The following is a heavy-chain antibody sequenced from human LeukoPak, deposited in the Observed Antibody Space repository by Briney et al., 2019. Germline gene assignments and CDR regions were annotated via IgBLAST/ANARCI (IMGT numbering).Heavy chain of an antibody. V-gene: IGHV3-30*02. J-gene: IGHJ6*03. Sequence: PGGSLRLSCAASGFTFSSYGMHWVRQAPGKGLEWVAVIRYDGSNKYYADSVKGRFTISRDNSKNTLYLQMNSLRAEDTAVYYCAKGVSPRYYYMDVWGKGTTVTVSS. CDR2: IRYDGSNK. CDR1: GFTFSSYG. CDR3: AKGVSPRYYYMDV.